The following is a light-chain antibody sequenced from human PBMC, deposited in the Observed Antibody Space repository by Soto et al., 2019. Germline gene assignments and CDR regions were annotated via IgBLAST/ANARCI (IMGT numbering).Light chain of an antibody. Sequence: EIVMTQSPATLSVSPGERATLSCRASQSVSSNLAWYQQKPGQAPRLLIYGASIRATGIPARFSGSGSGTEFTLTISSLQSEDFAVYYCQQYNNWPLTWTFGKGTKV. CDR3: QQYNNWPLTWT. CDR2: GAS. J-gene: IGKJ1*01. V-gene: IGKV3D-15*01. CDR1: QSVSSN.